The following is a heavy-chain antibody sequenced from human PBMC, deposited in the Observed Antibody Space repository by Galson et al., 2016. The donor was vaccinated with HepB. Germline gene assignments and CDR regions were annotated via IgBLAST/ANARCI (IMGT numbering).Heavy chain of an antibody. CDR1: GFPLRSYA. CDR2: INYIGTT. CDR3: ARLMDNWNDRPESAFDT. Sequence: LRLSCAASGFPLRSYAMSWVRQAPGKGLERIGNINYIGTTHHNPSLESRVTISADRSKSQFSLKLTSVTAADTAIYYCARLMDNWNDRPESAFDTWGQGTRVTVSS. D-gene: IGHD1-1*01. J-gene: IGHJ3*02. V-gene: IGHV4-34*01.